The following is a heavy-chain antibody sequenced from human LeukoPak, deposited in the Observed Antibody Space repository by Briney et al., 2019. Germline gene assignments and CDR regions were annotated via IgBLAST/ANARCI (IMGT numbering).Heavy chain of an antibody. CDR3: ARALKYYYDSSFDY. J-gene: IGHJ4*02. CDR2: INHSGST. Sequence: PSETLSLTCAVYGGSFSGYYWSWIRQPPGKGLEWIGEINHSGSTNCNPSLKSRVTISVDTSKNQFSLKLSSVTAADTAVYYCARALKYYYDSSFDYWGQGTLVTVSS. CDR1: GGSFSGYY. V-gene: IGHV4-34*01. D-gene: IGHD3-22*01.